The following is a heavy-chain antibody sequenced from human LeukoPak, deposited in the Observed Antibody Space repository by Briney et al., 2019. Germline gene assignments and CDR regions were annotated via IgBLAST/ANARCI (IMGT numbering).Heavy chain of an antibody. CDR1: GFTFSSYA. CDR2: ISYDGSNK. Sequence: GGSLRLSCAASGFTFSSYAMHWVRQAPGKGLEWVAVISYDGSNKYYADSVKGRFTISRDNSKNTLYLQMNSLRAEDTAVYYCARAFPYYYDSSGYSTIDYWGQGTLVTVSS. J-gene: IGHJ4*02. V-gene: IGHV3-30*04. CDR3: ARAFPYYYDSSGYSTIDY. D-gene: IGHD3-22*01.